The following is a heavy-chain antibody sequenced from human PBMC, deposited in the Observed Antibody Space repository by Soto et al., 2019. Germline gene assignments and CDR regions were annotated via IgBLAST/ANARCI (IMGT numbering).Heavy chain of an antibody. CDR1: GLTVGNNY. V-gene: IGHV3-53*01. J-gene: IGHJ4*02. CDR3: AKDGRGSGSHYNSFGY. Sequence: EVQLVESGGGLIQPGGSLNLPWAASGLTVGNNYMSGVRQAQGKGLEWVSLIYSTGTTKYADSVKGRFTVSRDNAKNTLYLQMNSLRAEDTAVYYCAKDGRGSGSHYNSFGYWGQGTLVTVSS. D-gene: IGHD3-10*01. CDR2: IYSTGTT.